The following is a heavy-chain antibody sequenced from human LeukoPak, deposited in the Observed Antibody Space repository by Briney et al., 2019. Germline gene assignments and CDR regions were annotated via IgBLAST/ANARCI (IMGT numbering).Heavy chain of an antibody. J-gene: IGHJ5*02. CDR1: GGSISSYY. Sequence: SETLSLTCTVSGGSISSYYWSWIRQPAGRGLEWIGHISTSGSTNYNPSLKSRVTMSVDTSKNQFSLKLGSVTAADTAVYYCARGGAAALNWFDPWGQGTLVTVSS. D-gene: IGHD6-13*01. CDR3: ARGGAAALNWFDP. CDR2: ISTSGST. V-gene: IGHV4-4*07.